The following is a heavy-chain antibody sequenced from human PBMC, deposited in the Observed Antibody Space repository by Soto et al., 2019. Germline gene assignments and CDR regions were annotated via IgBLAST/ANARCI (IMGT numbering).Heavy chain of an antibody. CDR3: ARDKGRITIFGVVIPDARDFDY. D-gene: IGHD3-3*01. V-gene: IGHV1-3*01. Sequence: ASVKVSCKASGYTFTSYAMHWVRQAPGQRLEWMGWINAGNGNTKYSQKFHGRVTITRDTSASTAYMELSSLRSEDTAVYYCARDKGRITIFGVVIPDARDFDYWGQGTLVTVSS. J-gene: IGHJ4*02. CDR1: GYTFTSYA. CDR2: INAGNGNT.